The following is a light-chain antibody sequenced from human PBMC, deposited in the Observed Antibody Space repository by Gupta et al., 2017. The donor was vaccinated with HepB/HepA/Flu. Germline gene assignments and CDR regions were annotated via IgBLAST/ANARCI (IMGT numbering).Light chain of an antibody. CDR1: SSDVGGYNY. CDR3: SSYAGSNNLRV. Sequence: QSALTQPPSASGSPGQSVTISCTGTSSDVGGYNYVSWYQQHPGKAPNLMIYEVSKRPSGVPDRFSAAKYCNKAALTVSGLQDEEEADYYCSSYAGSNNLRVFGGGTKLTV. J-gene: IGLJ3*02. V-gene: IGLV2-8*01. CDR2: EVS.